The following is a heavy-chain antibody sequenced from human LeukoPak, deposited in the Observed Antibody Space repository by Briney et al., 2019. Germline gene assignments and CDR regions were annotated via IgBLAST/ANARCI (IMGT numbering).Heavy chain of an antibody. Sequence: SETLSLTCTVSGGSFSGYYWSWVRQPPGKGLEWIGYMYYSGTTNYNPSLKSRVTISLDTSRNQFSLKLSSVTAADTAVYYCARGSVTYGGGAFDIWGQGTMVTVSS. D-gene: IGHD4-17*01. J-gene: IGHJ3*02. CDR1: GGSFSGYY. CDR3: ARGSVTYGGGAFDI. V-gene: IGHV4-59*01. CDR2: MYYSGTT.